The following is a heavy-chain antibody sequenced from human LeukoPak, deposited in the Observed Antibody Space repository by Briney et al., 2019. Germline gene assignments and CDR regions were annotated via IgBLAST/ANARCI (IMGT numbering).Heavy chain of an antibody. CDR1: GFTVSSNY. Sequence: GGSLRLSCAASGFTVSSNYMSWVRQAPGKGLEWVSVIYSGGSTYYADSVKGRFTISRDNSKNTLYLQMNSLRAEDTAVYYCALYVEMATTDAFDIWGQGTMVTVSS. J-gene: IGHJ3*02. CDR2: IYSGGST. CDR3: ALYVEMATTDAFDI. V-gene: IGHV3-66*01. D-gene: IGHD5-24*01.